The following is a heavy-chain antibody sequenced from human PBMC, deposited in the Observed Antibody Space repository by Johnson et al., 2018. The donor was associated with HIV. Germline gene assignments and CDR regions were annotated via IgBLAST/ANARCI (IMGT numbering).Heavy chain of an antibody. CDR2: IKSNTDGGTT. CDR1: GFTFSNAW. Sequence: VQLVESGGGLVQPGGSLRLSCAASGFTFSNAWMSWVRQAPGKGLEWVGRIKSNTDGGTTDYAAPVKGSFTISRDDSKNTLYRQLNSLKTEDTAVYDCTTSVGATLRGAFDSWGQGTMVTVSS. D-gene: IGHD1-26*01. J-gene: IGHJ3*02. V-gene: IGHV3-15*01. CDR3: TTSVGATLRGAFDS.